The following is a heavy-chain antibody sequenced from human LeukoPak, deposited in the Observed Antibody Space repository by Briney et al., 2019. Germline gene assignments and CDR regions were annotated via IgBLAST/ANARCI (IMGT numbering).Heavy chain of an antibody. D-gene: IGHD2-2*01. Sequence: GGSLRLSCAASGSTFSSHTMNWVRQARGKGLEWISYISNTASDIYYADSVKGRFTISRDNAKNSLYLQMNSLRAEDTAVYYCARNLPATDYWGQGTLVTVSS. CDR1: GSTFSSHT. J-gene: IGHJ4*02. V-gene: IGHV3-21*05. CDR3: ARNLPATDY. CDR2: ISNTASDI.